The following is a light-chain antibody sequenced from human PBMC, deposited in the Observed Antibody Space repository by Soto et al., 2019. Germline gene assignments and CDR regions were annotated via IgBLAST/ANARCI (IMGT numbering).Light chain of an antibody. CDR2: DVS. CDR3: NSYTSGTTLV. Sequence: QSLLTQPASVSGSPGQSITISCTGTSSDVGGYNYVSWYQQHPGKAPKLMIYDVSNRPSGVSNRFSGSKSGNTASLTISGLQAEDEADYYCNSYTSGTTLVFGTGTKLTVL. J-gene: IGLJ1*01. V-gene: IGLV2-14*03. CDR1: SSDVGGYNY.